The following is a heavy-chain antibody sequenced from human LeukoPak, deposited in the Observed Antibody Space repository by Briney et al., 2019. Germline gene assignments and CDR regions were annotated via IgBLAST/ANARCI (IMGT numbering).Heavy chain of an antibody. CDR3: ARVTYYHILTGSYSGGDFDH. J-gene: IGHJ4*02. Sequence: ASVKVSCKASGYTFTSYDINWVRQATGQGLEWMGWVNPNSGNTGYAQNFQGRVTMTRDTSTSTAYMELSSLRSEDTALYYCARVTYYHILTGSYSGGDFDHWGQGTLVTVSS. CDR1: GYTFTSYD. CDR2: VNPNSGNT. V-gene: IGHV1-8*01. D-gene: IGHD3-9*01.